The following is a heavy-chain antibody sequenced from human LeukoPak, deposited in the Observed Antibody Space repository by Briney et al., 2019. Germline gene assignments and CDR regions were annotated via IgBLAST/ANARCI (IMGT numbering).Heavy chain of an antibody. J-gene: IGHJ5*02. Sequence: GGSLRLSCAAPDFTFGSYPRSWVRQAPGKGLEWVSAIRGSGGRTSYADSVRRRFTISRDNSKNTLYLQMNRLRARDTAVYYCAKGAVLRYFDSLSNWFDPWGQGTLVTVSS. V-gene: IGHV3-23*01. CDR3: AKGAVLRYFDSLSNWFDP. CDR1: DFTFGSYP. CDR2: IRGSGGRT. D-gene: IGHD3-9*01.